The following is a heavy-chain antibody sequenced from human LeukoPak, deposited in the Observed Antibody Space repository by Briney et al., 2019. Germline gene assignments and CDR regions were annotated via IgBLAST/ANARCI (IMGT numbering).Heavy chain of an antibody. V-gene: IGHV3-23*01. Sequence: GGSLRLSCAASGFTFSSYAMSWVRQAPGKGLEWVSAISGSGGSTYYADSVKGRFTISRDNSKNTLYLQMNSLRAEDTAVYYCAKGVVVVPAAINWFDPWGQGTLVTVSS. CDR1: GFTFSSYA. D-gene: IGHD2-2*02. CDR3: AKGVVVVPAAINWFDP. J-gene: IGHJ5*02. CDR2: ISGSGGST.